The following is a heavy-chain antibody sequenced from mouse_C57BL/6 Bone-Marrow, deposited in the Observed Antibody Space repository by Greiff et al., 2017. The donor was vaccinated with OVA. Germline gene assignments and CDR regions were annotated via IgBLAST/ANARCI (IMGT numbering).Heavy chain of an antibody. J-gene: IGHJ3*01. D-gene: IGHD2-2*01. CDR1: GFTFSDYG. V-gene: IGHV5-17*01. CDR3: ARQGYPSWFAD. CDR2: ISSGSSTI. Sequence: EVHLVESGGGLVKPGGSLKLSCAASGFTFSDYGMHWVRQAPEKGLEWVAYISSGSSTIYYADTVKGRFTISRDNAKNSLFLQMTKLRSEDTAMYYCARQGYPSWFADWGQGTLVTVSA.